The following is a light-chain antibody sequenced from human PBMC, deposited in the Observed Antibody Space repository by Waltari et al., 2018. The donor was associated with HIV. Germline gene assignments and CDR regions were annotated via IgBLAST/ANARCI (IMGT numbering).Light chain of an antibody. V-gene: IGLV3-19*01. J-gene: IGLJ2*01. CDR1: SLRSSY. CDR3: NSRDSSGNHVV. CDR2: GKN. Sequence: SSELTQDPAVSVALGQTVRITCQGDSLRSSYASWYQQKPGQAPVLVIYGKNNRPSGIPERFSGSSAGNTASLTITGAQAEDEADYYCNSRDSSGNHVVFGGGTKLTVL.